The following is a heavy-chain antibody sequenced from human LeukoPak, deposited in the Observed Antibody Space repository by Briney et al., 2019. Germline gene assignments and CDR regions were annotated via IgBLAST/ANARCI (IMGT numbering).Heavy chain of an antibody. CDR2: ISGSGGST. CDR1: GFTFSSYS. V-gene: IGHV3-23*01. D-gene: IGHD4-11*01. CDR3: AKRSSNYDAFYFDY. Sequence: GGSLRLSCAASGFTFSSYSMNWVRQAPGKGLEWVSAISGSGGSTYYADSVKGRFTISRDNSKNTLYLQMNSLRAEDTAVYYCAKRSSNYDAFYFDYWCQGTLVTVSS. J-gene: IGHJ4*02.